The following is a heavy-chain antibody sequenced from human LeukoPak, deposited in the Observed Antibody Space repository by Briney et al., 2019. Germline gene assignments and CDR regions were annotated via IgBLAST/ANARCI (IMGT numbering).Heavy chain of an antibody. D-gene: IGHD6-25*01. CDR3: ARDFFDSSGHYHDAY. J-gene: IGHJ4*02. V-gene: IGHV3-21*01. CDR2: ISDSSDHI. Sequence: GGSLRLSCVASGFSLSRYTMSWVRQAPGKGLEWVSAISDSSDHIHYADSMKGRFTISRDNAKNSLYLQMNSLTAEDTAVYYCARDFFDSSGHYHDAYWGQGILVTVSS. CDR1: GFSLSRYT.